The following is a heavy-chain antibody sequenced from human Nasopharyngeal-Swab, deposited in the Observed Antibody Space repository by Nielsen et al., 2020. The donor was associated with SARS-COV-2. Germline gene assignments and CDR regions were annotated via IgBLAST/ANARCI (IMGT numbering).Heavy chain of an antibody. Sequence: GGSLRLSCAASGFTFSSYAMSWVRQAPGKGLEWVSAISGSGGSTYYADSVKGRFTISRDNSKNTLYLQMNSLRAEDTAVYYCAKDRPRIAVAGSNRRGLDYWGQGTLVTVSS. CDR1: GFTFSSYA. CDR3: AKDRPRIAVAGSNRRGLDY. CDR2: ISGSGGST. V-gene: IGHV3-23*01. D-gene: IGHD6-19*01. J-gene: IGHJ4*02.